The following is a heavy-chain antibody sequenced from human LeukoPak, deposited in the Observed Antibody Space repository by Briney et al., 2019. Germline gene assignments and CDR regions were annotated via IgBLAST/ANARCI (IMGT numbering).Heavy chain of an antibody. D-gene: IGHD3-16*01. V-gene: IGHV3-21*01. CDR2: ISSSSSYI. CDR1: GFTFSSYS. Sequence: GGSLRLSCAASGFTFSSYSMNWVRQAPGKGLEWVSSISSSSSYIYYADSVEGRFTISRDNAKNSLYLQMNSLRAEDTAVYYCARDGGIIRFGGQDVWGQGTTVTVS. CDR3: ARDGGIIRFGGQDV. J-gene: IGHJ6*02.